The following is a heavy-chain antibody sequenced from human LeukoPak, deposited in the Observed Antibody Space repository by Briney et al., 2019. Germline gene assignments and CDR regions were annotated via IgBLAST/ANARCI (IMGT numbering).Heavy chain of an antibody. CDR3: ARDLPRYCSSTSCLELSGMDV. CDR1: GFTFSSYD. J-gene: IGHJ6*02. D-gene: IGHD2-2*01. Sequence: GGSLRLSCAASGFTFSSYDMHWVRQATGKGLEWVSAIGTAGDTYYPGSVKGRFAISRENAKSSLYLQMNSLRAGDTAVYYCARDLPRYCSSTSCLELSGMDVWGQGTTVTVSS. V-gene: IGHV3-13*01. CDR2: IGTAGDT.